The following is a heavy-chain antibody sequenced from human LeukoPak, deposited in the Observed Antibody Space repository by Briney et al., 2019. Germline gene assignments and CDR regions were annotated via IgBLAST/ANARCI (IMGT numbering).Heavy chain of an antibody. V-gene: IGHV4-30-2*01. D-gene: IGHD3-10*01. CDR1: GGSISSGGYY. J-gene: IGHJ4*02. CDR2: IYHSGST. CDR3: VLGVSWFGELDY. Sequence: SETLSLTCTVSGGSISSGGYYWSWIRQPPGKGLEWIGYIYHSGSTYYNPSLKSRVTISVDRSKNQSSLKLSSVTAADTAVYYCVLGVSWFGELDYWGQGTLVTVSS.